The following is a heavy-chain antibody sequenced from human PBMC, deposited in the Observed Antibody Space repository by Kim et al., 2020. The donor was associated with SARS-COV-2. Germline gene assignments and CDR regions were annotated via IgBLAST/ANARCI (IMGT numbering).Heavy chain of an antibody. CDR2: IIPIFGTA. V-gene: IGHV1-69*13. Sequence: SVKVSCKASGGTFSSYAISWVRQAPGQGLEWMGGIIPIFGTANYAQKFQGRVTITADESTSTAYMELSSLRSEDTAVYYCARGSRYYYGMDVWGQGTTVTVSS. CDR1: GGTFSSYA. J-gene: IGHJ6*02. CDR3: ARGSRYYYGMDV.